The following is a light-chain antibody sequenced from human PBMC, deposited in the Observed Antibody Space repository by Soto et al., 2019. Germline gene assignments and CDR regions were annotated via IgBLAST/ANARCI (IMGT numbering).Light chain of an antibody. CDR3: QQYGSSPGT. CDR1: QSMGSN. J-gene: IGKJ1*01. CDR2: GAS. V-gene: IGKV3-20*01. Sequence: EIVMTQSPATMSVSPGERATLSCRASQSMGSNVAWYQQKPGQAPRLLFFGASIRDTGIPDRFSGSGSGTDFTLTINRLEPEDFAVYYCQQYGSSPGTFGQGTKVDIK.